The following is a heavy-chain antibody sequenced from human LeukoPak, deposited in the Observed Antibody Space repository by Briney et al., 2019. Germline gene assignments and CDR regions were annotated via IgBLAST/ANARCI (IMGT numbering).Heavy chain of an antibody. V-gene: IGHV3-30*04. CDR3: ARGGWLQLGNYFDY. Sequence: GGSLRLSCAASGFTFSSFAIHWVRQAPGKGLEWVAVISYDGSNKYYADSVKGRFTISRDNSKNTLYLQMSSLRAEDTAVYYCARGGWLQLGNYFDYWGQGTLVTVSS. CDR1: GFTFSSFA. J-gene: IGHJ4*02. D-gene: IGHD5-24*01. CDR2: ISYDGSNK.